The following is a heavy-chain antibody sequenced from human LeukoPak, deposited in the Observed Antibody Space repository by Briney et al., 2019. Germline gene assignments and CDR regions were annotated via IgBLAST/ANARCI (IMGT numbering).Heavy chain of an antibody. V-gene: IGHV4-59*01. CDR3: ARGDCSSTSCFYFDY. CDR1: GGSISSYY. CDR2: IYYSGST. D-gene: IGHD2-2*01. J-gene: IGHJ4*02. Sequence: PSETLSLTCTVSGGSISSYYWSWIRQPPGKGLEWIGYIYYSGSTNYNPSLKSRVTISVDTSKNQFSLKLSSVTAADTAVYYCARGDCSSTSCFYFDYWGQGTLVTVSS.